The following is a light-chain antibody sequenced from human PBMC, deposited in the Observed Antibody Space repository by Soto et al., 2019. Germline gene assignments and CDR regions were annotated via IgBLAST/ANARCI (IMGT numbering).Light chain of an antibody. CDR2: DAS. CDR3: QLRSNWPIT. CDR1: QSVSSY. J-gene: IGKJ5*01. V-gene: IGKV3-11*01. Sequence: VFTRSPATLSLSPGERATLSFRASQSVSSYLAWYQQKPGQAPRLLIYDASNRATGIPARFSGSGSGTDFTLTISSLEPEDFAVYYCQLRSNWPITFGQGTRLEI.